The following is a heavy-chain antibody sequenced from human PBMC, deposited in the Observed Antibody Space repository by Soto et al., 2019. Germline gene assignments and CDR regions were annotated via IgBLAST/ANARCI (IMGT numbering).Heavy chain of an antibody. V-gene: IGHV3-7*01. J-gene: IGHJ4*02. CDR1: GFTFSSYW. D-gene: IGHD6-13*01. Sequence: EVQLVESGGGLVQPGGSLRLSCAASGFTFSSYWMSWVREAPGKGLEWVANIKQDGSEKYYVDSVKGRFTISRDNAKNSLYLQMNSLRAEDTAVYYCARAGYLWDSGVRGGDYWGQGTLVTVSS. CDR2: IKQDGSEK. CDR3: ARAGYLWDSGVRGGDY.